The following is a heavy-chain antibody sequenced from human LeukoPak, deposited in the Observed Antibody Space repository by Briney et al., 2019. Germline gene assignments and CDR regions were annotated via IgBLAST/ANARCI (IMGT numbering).Heavy chain of an antibody. D-gene: IGHD3-22*01. Sequence: GGSLRLSCAASGFTFSRYAMHWVRQAPGKGLEWVAVISYDGSNKYYADSVKGRFTISRDSSKNTVYLQMNSLRAEDTAVYYCASHYDTSGYHYFDFRGQGTLVTVSS. V-gene: IGHV3-30-3*01. CDR3: ASHYDTSGYHYFDF. J-gene: IGHJ4*02. CDR2: ISYDGSNK. CDR1: GFTFSRYA.